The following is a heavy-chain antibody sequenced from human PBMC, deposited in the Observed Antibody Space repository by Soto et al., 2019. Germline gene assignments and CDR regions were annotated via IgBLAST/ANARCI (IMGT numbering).Heavy chain of an antibody. V-gene: IGHV1-69*13. CDR3: ASGWPGGSGYYYC. CDR1: GGTFSSYA. D-gene: IGHD3-22*01. J-gene: IGHJ4*02. Sequence: ASVKVSCKASGGTFSSYAISWVRQAPGQGLEWMGGIIPIFGTANYAQKFQGRVTITADESTSTAYMELSSLRSEDTAVYYCASGWPGGSGYYYCWGQGTLVTVSS. CDR2: IIPIFGTA.